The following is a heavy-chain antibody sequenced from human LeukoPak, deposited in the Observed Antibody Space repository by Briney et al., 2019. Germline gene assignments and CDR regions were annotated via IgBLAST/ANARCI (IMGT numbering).Heavy chain of an antibody. Sequence: GESLKISCKGSGYSFTSYWIGWVRQMPGKGLEWMGIIYPGDSDTGYSPSFQGQVTISADKSISTAYLQWSSLKASDTAMYYCARQRIYYDSSGYYSDAFDIWGQGTMVTVSS. J-gene: IGHJ3*02. D-gene: IGHD3-22*01. CDR3: ARQRIYYDSSGYYSDAFDI. V-gene: IGHV5-51*01. CDR1: GYSFTSYW. CDR2: IYPGDSDT.